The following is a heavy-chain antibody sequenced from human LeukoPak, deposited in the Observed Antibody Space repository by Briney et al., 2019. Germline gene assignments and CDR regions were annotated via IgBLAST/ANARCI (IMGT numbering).Heavy chain of an antibody. CDR1: GFTFSNHA. J-gene: IGHJ4*02. Sequence: PGGSLRLSCAASGFTFSNHAMSWVRQAPGKGLEWVAVISDSGGSTYYADSVKGRFTISRDNSKNTLYLQMNSLRAEDTAVYYCARDHSSGYYYFDYWGQGTLVTVSS. CDR2: ISDSGGST. D-gene: IGHD3-22*01. CDR3: ARDHSSGYYYFDY. V-gene: IGHV3-23*01.